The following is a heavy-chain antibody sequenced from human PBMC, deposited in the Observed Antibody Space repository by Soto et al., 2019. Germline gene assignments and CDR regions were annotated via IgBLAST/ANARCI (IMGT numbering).Heavy chain of an antibody. CDR1: GFTVSSNY. Sequence: EVQLVESGGGLVQPGGSLRLSCAASGFTVSSNYMIWVRQAPGKGLEWVSIIYSGGTTYYADSVKGRFTISRDISKNTVYLQRNSLRAEDTAVYYCARSRYGDGDYFDPWGQGARVTVSS. J-gene: IGHJ5*02. CDR2: IYSGGTT. CDR3: ARSRYGDGDYFDP. D-gene: IGHD4-17*01. V-gene: IGHV3-66*01.